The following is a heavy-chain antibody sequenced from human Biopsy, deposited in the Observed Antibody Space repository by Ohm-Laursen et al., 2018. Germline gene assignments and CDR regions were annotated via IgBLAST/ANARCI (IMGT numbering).Heavy chain of an antibody. CDR3: ARDRWPHVTLLGLVVFDF. CDR1: GYTFTNYG. CDR2: ISPYNGDT. D-gene: IGHD3-3*01. J-gene: IGHJ4*02. Sequence: SVKVSCKASGYTFTNYGISWVRQAPGQGLEWMGWISPYNGDTDYAQKLQGGVTMTTDTSTSTACMDLRSLRSDDTAVYYCARDRWPHVTLLGLVVFDFWGQGTLVSVSS. V-gene: IGHV1-18*01.